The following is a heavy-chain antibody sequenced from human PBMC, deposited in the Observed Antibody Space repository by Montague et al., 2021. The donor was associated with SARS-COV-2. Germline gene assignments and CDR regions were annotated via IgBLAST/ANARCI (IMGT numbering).Heavy chain of an antibody. Sequence: TLSLTCTVSGGSISSDGYYWSWIRQHPGKGLEWIGYNYYSGSTYYNPSIQSRVTISVDTSKNQFSLKLSAVTAANTAVYSCARGRLTIFGVVTALDVWGQGTTVTVS. CDR1: GGSISSDGYY. CDR3: ARGRLTIFGVVTALDV. CDR2: NYYSGST. D-gene: IGHD3-3*01. J-gene: IGHJ6*02. V-gene: IGHV4-31*03.